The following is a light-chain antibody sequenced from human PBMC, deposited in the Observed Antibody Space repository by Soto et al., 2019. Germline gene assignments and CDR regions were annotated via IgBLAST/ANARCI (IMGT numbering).Light chain of an antibody. CDR2: GAS. CDR3: QQYAKIPLT. V-gene: IGKV3-20*01. CDR1: QRIVSNS. Sequence: EIVLTQSPGTLSLSPGNRAALSCTASQRIVSNSLAWFQQKPHQAPTLLIYGASARVPGIPDRFSGSGSGTDFTLTISRLEPEDFAVYYCQQYAKIPLTFGGGTKVEIK. J-gene: IGKJ4*01.